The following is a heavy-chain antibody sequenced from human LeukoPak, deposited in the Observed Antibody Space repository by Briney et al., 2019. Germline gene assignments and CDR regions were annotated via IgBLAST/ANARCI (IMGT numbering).Heavy chain of an antibody. CDR3: AKDLSRIQLWLVGPLDY. J-gene: IGHJ4*02. Sequence: GGSLRLSCAASGFTFSSYAMSWVRQAPGKGLEWVSAISGSGGSTYYADSVKGRFTISRDNSKNTLYLQMNSLRAEDTAVYYCAKDLSRIQLWLVGPLDYWGQGTLVTVSP. CDR1: GFTFSSYA. V-gene: IGHV3-23*01. D-gene: IGHD5-18*01. CDR2: ISGSGGST.